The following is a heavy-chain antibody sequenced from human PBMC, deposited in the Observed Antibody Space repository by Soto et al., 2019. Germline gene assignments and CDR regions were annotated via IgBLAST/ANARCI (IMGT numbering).Heavy chain of an antibody. Sequence: QLQLQESGPGLVKPSETLSLTCTVSGGSISSSSYYWGWIRQPPGKGLEWIGSIYYSGSTYYNPSLKGRVTLSVDTSKNQFALKLSSVTAADTAVYYCASRGSSSWYGYWGQGTLVTVSS. D-gene: IGHD6-13*01. V-gene: IGHV4-39*01. CDR3: ASRGSSSWYGY. J-gene: IGHJ4*02. CDR2: IYYSGST. CDR1: GGSISSSSYY.